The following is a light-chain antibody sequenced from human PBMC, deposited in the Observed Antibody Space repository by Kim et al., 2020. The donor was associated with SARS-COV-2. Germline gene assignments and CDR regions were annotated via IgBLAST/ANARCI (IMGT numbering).Light chain of an antibody. CDR3: QQFGASPFT. V-gene: IGKV3-20*01. CDR1: QSVTSSY. CDR2: GAS. J-gene: IGKJ5*01. Sequence: EIVLTQSPGSLSLSPGERDTLSCRASQSVTSSYVAWYQHKPGQAPRLLIYGASSRATGIPDRVSGSGSGTDFTLTISRLEPEDFAVYYCQQFGASPFTFGQGTRLEIK.